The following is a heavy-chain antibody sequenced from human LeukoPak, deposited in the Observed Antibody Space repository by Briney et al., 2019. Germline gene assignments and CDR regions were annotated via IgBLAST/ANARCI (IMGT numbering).Heavy chain of an antibody. CDR2: IIPIFGTA. D-gene: IGHD6-13*01. J-gene: IGHJ6*03. CDR1: GGTFSSYA. Sequence: SVKVSCKASGGTFSSYAISWVRQAPGQGLEWMGGIIPIFGTANYAQKFQGRVTITTDESTSTAYMELSSLRSEDTAVYYCARGGGDRYSSSETHYYYYVDVWGKGTTVTVSS. CDR3: ARGGGDRYSSSETHYYYYVDV. V-gene: IGHV1-69*05.